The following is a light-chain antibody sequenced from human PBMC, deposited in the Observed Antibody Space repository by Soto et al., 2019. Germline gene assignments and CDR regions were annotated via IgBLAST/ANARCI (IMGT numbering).Light chain of an antibody. CDR2: EVN. J-gene: IGLJ2*01. Sequence: QSVLTQPPSASGSPGQSVSISCSGTSSDIGGYNYVSWYQQHPGKAPKLIIYEVNKRPSGVPDRVFGSKSGNTASLTVSGLQAEDEADYYCCSYGGSNNMIFGGGTKLTVL. V-gene: IGLV2-8*01. CDR1: SSDIGGYNY. CDR3: CSYGGSNNMI.